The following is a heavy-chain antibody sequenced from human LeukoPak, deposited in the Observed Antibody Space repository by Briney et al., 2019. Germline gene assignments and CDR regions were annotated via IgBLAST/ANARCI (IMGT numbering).Heavy chain of an antibody. V-gene: IGHV1-69*13. CDR2: IIPIFGTA. D-gene: IGHD1-1*01. CDR1: GGTFSSYA. J-gene: IGHJ3*02. CDR3: ARDLDPDDAFDI. Sequence: ASVKVSCKASGGTFSSYAISWVRQAPGQGLEWMGGIIPIFGTANYAQKFQGRVTITADESTSTAYMELSSLRSEDTAVYYCARDLDPDDAFDIWGQGTMVTVSS.